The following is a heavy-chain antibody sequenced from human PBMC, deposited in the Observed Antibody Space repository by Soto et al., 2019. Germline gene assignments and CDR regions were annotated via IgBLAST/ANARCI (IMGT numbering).Heavy chain of an antibody. J-gene: IGHJ4*02. CDR2: INHSGSA. Sequence: SETLSLTCAVYGESFSGHIWTWIRQTPGKGLQWIGPINHSGSASYNPSLKSRVTISVHTSNSQFSLELSSVTAADTAVYYCARGLITGSHYSGGWYYFDSWGQGTQVTVSS. CDR1: GESFSGHI. CDR3: ARGLITGSHYSGGWYYFDS. D-gene: IGHD6-19*01. V-gene: IGHV4-34*01.